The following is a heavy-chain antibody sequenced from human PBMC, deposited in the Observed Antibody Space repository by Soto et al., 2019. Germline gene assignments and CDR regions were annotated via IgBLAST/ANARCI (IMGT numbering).Heavy chain of an antibody. CDR3: AREHIVVVTAIHEAFDI. J-gene: IGHJ3*02. D-gene: IGHD2-21*02. V-gene: IGHV1-69*01. Sequence: QVQLVQSGAEVKKPGSSVKVSCKASGGTFSSYAISWVRQAPGQGLEWMGGIIPIFGTANYAQKFQGRVTITADESTSTAYMELSSLRSEDTAVYYCAREHIVVVTAIHEAFDIWGQGTMVTVSS. CDR2: IIPIFGTA. CDR1: GGTFSSYA.